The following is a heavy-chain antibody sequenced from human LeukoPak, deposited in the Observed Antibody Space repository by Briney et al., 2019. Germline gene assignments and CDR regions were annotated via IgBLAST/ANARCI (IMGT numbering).Heavy chain of an antibody. D-gene: IGHD1-26*01. CDR3: ARKAVGAKDY. J-gene: IGHJ4*02. Sequence: PGRSLRLSCAASGFTFSSYGMRWVRQAPVKGLEWVAVISYDGSNKYYADSVKGRFTISRDNSKNTLYLQMNSLRAEDTAVYYCARKAVGAKDYWGQGTLVTVSS. CDR1: GFTFSSYG. CDR2: ISYDGSNK. V-gene: IGHV3-30*03.